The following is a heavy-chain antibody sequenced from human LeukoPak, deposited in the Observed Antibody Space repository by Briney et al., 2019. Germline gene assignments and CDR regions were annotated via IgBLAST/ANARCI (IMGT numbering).Heavy chain of an antibody. CDR1: GGSISSSSYY. CDR3: ARIPRVAVAGTGDY. J-gene: IGHJ4*02. CDR2: IYYSGST. V-gene: IGHV4-39*07. Sequence: SETLSLTCTVSGGSISSSSYYWGWIRQPPGKGLEWIGSIYYSGSTYYNPSLKSRVTISVDTSKNQFSLKLSSVTAADTAVYYCARIPRVAVAGTGDYWGQGTLVTVSS. D-gene: IGHD6-19*01.